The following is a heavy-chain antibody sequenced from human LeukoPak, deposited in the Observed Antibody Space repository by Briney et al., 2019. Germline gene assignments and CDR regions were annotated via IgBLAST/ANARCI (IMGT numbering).Heavy chain of an antibody. V-gene: IGHV4-59*01. CDR3: ARGGWGSFDY. CDR2: IYYSGTT. Sequence: PSETLSLTCTFSGASLSSYYWSWIRQPPGKGLEWIGYIYYSGTTNYNPSLKSRVTISLDTSKNQFSLKLISVTAADTAVYYCARGGWGSFDYWGQGTLVTVSS. CDR1: GASLSSYY. D-gene: IGHD1-26*01. J-gene: IGHJ4*02.